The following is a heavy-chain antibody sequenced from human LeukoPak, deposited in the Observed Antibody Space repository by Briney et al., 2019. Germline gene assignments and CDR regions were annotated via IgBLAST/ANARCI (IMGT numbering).Heavy chain of an antibody. Sequence: GGFLRLSCAASGFTFSSYSMNWVRQAPGKGLEWVSSISSSSSYIYYADSVKGRFTISRDNAKNSLYLQMNSLRAEDTAVYYCARDAIYGGKTFDYWGQGTLVTVSS. CDR1: GFTFSSYS. D-gene: IGHD4-23*01. J-gene: IGHJ4*02. CDR3: ARDAIYGGKTFDY. V-gene: IGHV3-21*01. CDR2: ISSSSSYI.